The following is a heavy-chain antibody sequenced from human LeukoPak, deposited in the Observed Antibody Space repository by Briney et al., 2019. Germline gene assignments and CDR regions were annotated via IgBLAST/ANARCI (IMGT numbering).Heavy chain of an antibody. CDR1: GGSISSNNW. V-gene: IGHV4-4*02. J-gene: IGHJ4*02. CDR2: IYHAGST. Sequence: PSETLSLTCAVSGGSISSNNWWSWVRQPPGKGLEWIGEIYHAGSTNYNPSLKSRVAISIDKSKNQLSLKPTSVTAADTAVYYCARDVGARLPGYWGQGTLVTVSS. CDR3: ARDVGARLPGY. D-gene: IGHD6-6*01.